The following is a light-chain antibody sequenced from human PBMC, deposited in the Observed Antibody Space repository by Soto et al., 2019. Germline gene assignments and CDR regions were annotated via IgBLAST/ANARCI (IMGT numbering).Light chain of an antibody. CDR1: QSVSSSY. Sequence: EIVMTQSPATLSVSPGERATLSCRSSQSVSSSYLAWYQQKPGQAPRLLIYGASSRATGIPDRFSGSGSGTDFTLTISSLQSEDFAVYYCQQYNNWPPETFGQGTKVDI. CDR3: QQYNNWPPET. CDR2: GAS. J-gene: IGKJ1*01. V-gene: IGKV3D-15*01.